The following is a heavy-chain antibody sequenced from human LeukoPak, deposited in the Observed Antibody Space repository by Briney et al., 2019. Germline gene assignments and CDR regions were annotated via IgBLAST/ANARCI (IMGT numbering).Heavy chain of an antibody. CDR3: ARLAYCGSDCYYNWFDF. CDR1: AFSFSTYW. V-gene: IGHV3-7*01. D-gene: IGHD2-21*02. Sequence: GGSLRLSCAASAFSFSTYWMSWVSQAPGKGMEWVANIKHDGGENNYVDSVKGRFTIFKDNANNPLFLQISTLRAEDTALYYCARLAYCGSDCYYNWFDFWGQGTLVTVSS. CDR2: IKHDGGEN. J-gene: IGHJ5*01.